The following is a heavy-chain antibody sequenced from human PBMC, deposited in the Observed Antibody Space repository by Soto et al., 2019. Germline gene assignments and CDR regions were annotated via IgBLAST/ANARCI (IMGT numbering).Heavy chain of an antibody. CDR3: ARDLGQQLFDY. J-gene: IGHJ4*02. CDR2: ISAYNGNK. D-gene: IGHD6-13*01. CDR1: GYTFTRYN. Sequence: ASVKVSCKTPGYTFTRYNIHWVRQAPGQRLEWMGWISAYNGNKKYAQKLQGRVTMTTDTSTSTAYMELRSLRSDDTAVYYCARDLGQQLFDYWGQGTLVTVSS. V-gene: IGHV1-18*01.